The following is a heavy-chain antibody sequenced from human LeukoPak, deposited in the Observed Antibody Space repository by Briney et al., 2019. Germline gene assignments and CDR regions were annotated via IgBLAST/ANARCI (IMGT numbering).Heavy chain of an antibody. CDR3: AKNGDLYYYYYYGMDV. D-gene: IGHD4-17*01. CDR2: ISGSGYST. CDR1: GFTFSNYA. V-gene: IGHV3-23*01. J-gene: IGHJ6*02. Sequence: SGGSLRLSCAASGFTFSNYAMSWVRQAPGRGVEWVSAISGSGYSTNYADSAKGRFTISRDNSKNTLYLQMNSLRAEDTAIYYCAKNGDLYYYYYYGMDVWGQGTTVTVSS.